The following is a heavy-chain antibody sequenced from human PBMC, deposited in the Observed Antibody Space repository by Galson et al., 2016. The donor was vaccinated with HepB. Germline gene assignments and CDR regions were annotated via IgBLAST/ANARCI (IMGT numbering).Heavy chain of an antibody. D-gene: IGHD3-3*01. Sequence: SLRLSCAASGLSVTINYFLWVRQAPGKGLEWVANIKQDGSEIYYVASVKGRFTISRDNAKNSLDLQMNSLRVEDTAVYYCARDGNDFWSGQDSWGQGTLVAVSS. J-gene: IGHJ4*02. CDR1: GLSVTINY. CDR2: IKQDGSEI. CDR3: ARDGNDFWSGQDS. V-gene: IGHV3-7*01.